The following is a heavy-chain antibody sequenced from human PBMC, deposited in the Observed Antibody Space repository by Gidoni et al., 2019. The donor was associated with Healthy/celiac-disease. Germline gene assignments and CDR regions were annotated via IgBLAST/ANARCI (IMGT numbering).Heavy chain of an antibody. CDR1: GYTLTELS. D-gene: IGHD2-21*02. CDR3: VRASTAMGLLFDY. V-gene: IGHV1-24*01. J-gene: IGHJ4*02. Sequence: QVQLVQSGAEVKKPGASVQVSFQVSGYTLTELSMHWGRQAPGKGLEWMGGFDPEDGETIYAQKFQGRVTMTEDTSTDTAYMELSSLRSEDTAVYYCVRASTAMGLLFDYWGQGTLVTVSS. CDR2: FDPEDGET.